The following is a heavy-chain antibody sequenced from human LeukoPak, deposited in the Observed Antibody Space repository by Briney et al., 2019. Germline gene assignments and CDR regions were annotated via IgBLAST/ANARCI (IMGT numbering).Heavy chain of an antibody. CDR2: IYYSGST. V-gene: IGHV4-39*01. J-gene: IGHJ4*02. D-gene: IGHD3-22*01. CDR1: GGSISSSSYY. Sequence: SETLSLTCTVSGGSISSSSYYWGWIRQPPGKGLEWIGSIYYSGSTYYNPSLKSRVTISVDTSKNQFSLKLSSVTAADTAVYYCARQRDYDSSDYFDYWGQGTLVTVSS. CDR3: ARQRDYDSSDYFDY.